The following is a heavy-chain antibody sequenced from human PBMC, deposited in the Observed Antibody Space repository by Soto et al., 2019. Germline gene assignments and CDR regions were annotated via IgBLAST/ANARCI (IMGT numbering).Heavy chain of an antibody. V-gene: IGHV3-30-3*01. D-gene: IGHD1-26*01. J-gene: IGHJ4*02. CDR2: ISYDGSNK. CDR3: ARGVGAMGY. CDR1: GFTFSSYA. Sequence: LRLSCAASGFTFSSYAMHWVRQAPGKGLEWVAVISYDGSNKYYADSVKGRFTISRDNSKNTLYLQMNSLRGEDTAVYYCARGVGAMGYWGQGTLVTVSS.